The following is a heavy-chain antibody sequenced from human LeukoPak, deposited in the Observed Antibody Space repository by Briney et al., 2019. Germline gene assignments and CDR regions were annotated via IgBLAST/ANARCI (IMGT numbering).Heavy chain of an antibody. J-gene: IGHJ6*03. CDR2: IIPIFGTA. V-gene: IGHV1-69*05. CDR3: ARGDCSSTSCYYYYYMDV. CDR1: GGTLSSYA. Sequence: SVKVSCKASGGTLSSYAISWVRQAPGQGLEWMGGIIPIFGTANYAQKFQGRVTMTRDTSISTAYMELSRLRSDDTAVYYCARGDCSSTSCYYYYYMDVWGKGTTVTISS. D-gene: IGHD2-2*01.